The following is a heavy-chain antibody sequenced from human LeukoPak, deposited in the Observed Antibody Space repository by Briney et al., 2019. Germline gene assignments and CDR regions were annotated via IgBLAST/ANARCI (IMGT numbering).Heavy chain of an antibody. CDR1: GGSFSGYY. V-gene: IGHV4-34*01. CDR3: ATRITGTTGGFDY. Sequence: SETLSLTCAVYGGSFSGYYWSWIRQPPGKGLEWIGEINHSGSTNYNPYLKSRVTISVDTSKNQFSLKLSSVTAADTAVYYCATRITGTTGGFDYWGQGTLVTVSS. D-gene: IGHD1-7*01. J-gene: IGHJ4*02. CDR2: INHSGST.